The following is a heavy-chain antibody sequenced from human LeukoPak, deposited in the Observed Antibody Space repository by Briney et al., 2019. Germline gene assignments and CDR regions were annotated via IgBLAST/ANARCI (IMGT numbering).Heavy chain of an antibody. V-gene: IGHV2-5*02. J-gene: IGHJ4*02. CDR2: IYWDDGK. CDR3: AHSGGDYGEDYFDY. Sequence: SGPTLVNPTQTLTLTCTFSGFSLSTSGVGVGWIRQPPGKALEWLALIYWDDGKRYSPSLKSRLTITKDTSKNQVVLTVTNMDPVDTATYYCAHSGGDYGEDYFDYWGQGTLVTVPS. CDR1: GFSLSTSGVG. D-gene: IGHD4-17*01.